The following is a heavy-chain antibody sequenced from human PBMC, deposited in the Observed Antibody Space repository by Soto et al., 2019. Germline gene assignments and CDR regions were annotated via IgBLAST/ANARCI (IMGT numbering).Heavy chain of an antibody. CDR3: AKLRSYYYDSSGSPPDY. J-gene: IGHJ4*02. Sequence: GGSLRLSCAASGFTFSSYAMSWVRQAPGKGLEWVSAISGSGGSTYYADSVKGRFTISRDNSKNTLYLQMNSLRAEDTAVYYCAKLRSYYYDSSGSPPDYWGQGTLVTVSS. CDR2: ISGSGGST. V-gene: IGHV3-23*01. D-gene: IGHD3-22*01. CDR1: GFTFSSYA.